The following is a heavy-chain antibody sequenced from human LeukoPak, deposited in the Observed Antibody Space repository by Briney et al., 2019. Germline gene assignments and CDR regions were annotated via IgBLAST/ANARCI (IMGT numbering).Heavy chain of an antibody. Sequence: PSETLSLTCTVSGDSISSSSYYWGWIRQPPGKGLEWIGSIYYSGSTYYNPSLKSRVTISVDTSKNQFSLKLSSVTAADTAVYYCARSVAGYFDYWGQGTLVTVSS. CDR1: GDSISSSSYY. V-gene: IGHV4-39*01. D-gene: IGHD6-19*01. CDR2: IYYSGST. J-gene: IGHJ4*02. CDR3: ARSVAGYFDY.